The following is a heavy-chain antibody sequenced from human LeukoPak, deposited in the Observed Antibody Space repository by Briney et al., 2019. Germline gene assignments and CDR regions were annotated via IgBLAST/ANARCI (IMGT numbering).Heavy chain of an antibody. J-gene: IGHJ5*02. CDR3: ARDNSVGDNAWWFDP. CDR2: MNPSSGNT. CDR1: GYTFTSYG. Sequence: ASVKVSCKASGYTFTSYGISWVRQAPGQGLEWMGWMNPSSGNTGYAQKFQGRVTMTRNTSINTAYMELSSLRSEDTAIYYCARDNSVGDNAWWFDPWGQGTLVTVSS. V-gene: IGHV1-8*02. D-gene: IGHD1-26*01.